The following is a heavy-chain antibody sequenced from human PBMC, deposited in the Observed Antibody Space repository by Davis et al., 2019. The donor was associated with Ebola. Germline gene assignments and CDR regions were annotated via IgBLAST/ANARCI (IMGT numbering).Heavy chain of an antibody. CDR2: IYSGGST. Sequence: PGGSLRLSCAASGFTVSSNYMSWVRQAPGKGLEWVSVIYSGGSTYYADSVKGRFTISRDNSKNTLYLQMNSLRAEDTAVYYCARSYCGGDCYSAQWYFQHWGQGTLVTVSS. D-gene: IGHD2-21*01. V-gene: IGHV3-53*05. J-gene: IGHJ1*01. CDR1: GFTVSSNY. CDR3: ARSYCGGDCYSAQWYFQH.